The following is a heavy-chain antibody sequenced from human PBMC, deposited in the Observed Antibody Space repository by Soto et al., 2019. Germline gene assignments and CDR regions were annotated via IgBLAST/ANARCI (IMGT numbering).Heavy chain of an antibody. V-gene: IGHV3-23*01. J-gene: IGHJ6*03. CDR3: AKSLGTEYYYYYMDV. Sequence: GWSMGIARAASGFTFCSSAMNWVRKAPGKGLEWVSDITGSGGNTYYADSVKGRFTISRDNSKNTLYLQMNSLRAEDTAVYYCAKSLGTEYYYYYMDVWGKGTTVTVSS. CDR2: ITGSGGNT. CDR1: GFTFCSSA.